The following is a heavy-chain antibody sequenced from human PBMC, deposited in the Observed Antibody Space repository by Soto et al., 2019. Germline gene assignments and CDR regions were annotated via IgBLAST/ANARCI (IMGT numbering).Heavy chain of an antibody. CDR2: IGGSDGST. V-gene: IGHV3-23*01. D-gene: IGHD3-22*01. CDR1: GFTFSSYA. CDR3: AKRDNSGSYPYYFDF. J-gene: IGHJ4*02. Sequence: EVQLLESGGDLVQPGGSLRLSCAASGFTFSSYAMSWVRQAPGKGLEWVSAIGGSDGSTYYADSVKGRFTISRDNSKNTLYLQMNSLRAEDTAVYYCAKRDNSGSYPYYFDFGAREPWSPFPQ.